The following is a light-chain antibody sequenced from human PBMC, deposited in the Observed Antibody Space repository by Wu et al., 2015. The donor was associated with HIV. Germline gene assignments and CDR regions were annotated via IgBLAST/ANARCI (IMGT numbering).Light chain of an antibody. Sequence: EIVMTQSPATLSVSLGERATLSCRASQSVSSKLAWYQQKPGQAPRLLIHSASTRATDIPARFSGSGSGTEFTLTISSLQSEDFAVYFCQXYNNWPRRFGQGTKVEIK. J-gene: IGKJ1*01. V-gene: IGKV3-15*01. CDR1: QSVSSK. CDR2: SAS. CDR3: QXYNNWPRR.